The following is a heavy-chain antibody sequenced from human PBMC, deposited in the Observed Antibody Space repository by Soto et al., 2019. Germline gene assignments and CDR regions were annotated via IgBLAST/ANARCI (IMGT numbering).Heavy chain of an antibody. Sequence: QVQLVESGGGVVQPGRSLRLSCAASGFTFNSYGMHWVRQAPGKGLEWVAVISYDGSNKYYADSVKGRFTISRDNSKNTLYLQMNSLRAEDTAVYYCAKDRRIAPRSGMDVWGQGTTVTVSS. V-gene: IGHV3-30*18. CDR1: GFTFNSYG. D-gene: IGHD6-6*01. CDR2: ISYDGSNK. J-gene: IGHJ6*02. CDR3: AKDRRIAPRSGMDV.